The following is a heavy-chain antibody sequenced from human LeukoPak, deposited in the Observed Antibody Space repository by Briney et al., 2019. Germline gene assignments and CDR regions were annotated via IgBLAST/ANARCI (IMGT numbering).Heavy chain of an antibody. CDR2: INPSGGST. Sequence: ASVKVSCKASGYTFTSYYMHWVRQAPGQGLEWVGMINPSGGSTSYAQKFQGRVTMTRDTSTSTVYMELSSLRSEDTAVYYCATHGFGELLAPYYYYYGMDVWGKGTTVTVSS. CDR1: GYTFTSYY. CDR3: ATHGFGELLAPYYYYYGMDV. J-gene: IGHJ6*04. V-gene: IGHV1-46*01. D-gene: IGHD3-10*01.